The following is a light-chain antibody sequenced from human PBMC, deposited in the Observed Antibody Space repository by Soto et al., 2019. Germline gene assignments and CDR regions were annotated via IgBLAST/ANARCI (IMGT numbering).Light chain of an antibody. CDR1: SSDIGGYTY. J-gene: IGLJ3*02. V-gene: IGLV2-14*01. CDR2: EVS. Sequence: QSALTQPASVSGSPGQSITISCTGSSSDIGGYTYVSWYQQHPGKAPKLMIYEVSNRPSGVSNRFSASKSGNTASLTISGLQAEDEADYYCSSFTSSSTWVFGGGTKVTVL. CDR3: SSFTSSSTWV.